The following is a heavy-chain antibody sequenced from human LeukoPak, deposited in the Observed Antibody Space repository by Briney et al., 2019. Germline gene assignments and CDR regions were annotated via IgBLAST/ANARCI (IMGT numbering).Heavy chain of an antibody. CDR1: GASISRYY. J-gene: IGHJ3*02. CDR2: FYTCGST. CDR3: ARGGIYYDSSGYRDAFYI. Sequence: SEPLSLTCTVSGASISRYYWRWILQPAGKGLECIGRFYTCGSTNYNPSLKSRVTMSVDTSKNQFSLKLSSVTAADTAVYYCARGGIYYDSSGYRDAFYIWGQGTMVTVSS. V-gene: IGHV4-4*07. D-gene: IGHD3-22*01.